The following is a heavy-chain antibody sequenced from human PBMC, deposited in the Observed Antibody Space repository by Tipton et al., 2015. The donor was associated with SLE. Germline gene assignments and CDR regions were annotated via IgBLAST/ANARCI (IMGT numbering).Heavy chain of an antibody. CDR2: IWYDGSNK. D-gene: IGHD6-13*01. CDR1: GFTFSSYG. CDR3: AKDSPIAAAKGWFDP. J-gene: IGHJ5*02. Sequence: SLRLSCAASGFTFSSYGMHWVRQAPGKGLEWVAVIWYDGSNKYYADSVKGRFTISRDNSKNTLYLQMNSLRAEDTAAYYCAKDSPIAAAKGWFDPWGQGTLVTVSS. V-gene: IGHV3-30*18.